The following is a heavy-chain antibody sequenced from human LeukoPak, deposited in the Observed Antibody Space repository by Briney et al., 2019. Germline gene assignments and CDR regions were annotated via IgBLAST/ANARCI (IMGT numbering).Heavy chain of an antibody. Sequence: ASVKLSCKASGYSFTSYYIHWVRQAPGQGLESMGIINPGGGSTSYAQKFQDRVTMTRDTSTSTVYMELNSLRSEDTAVYYCAKDLRWDHPGLDPWGQGTVASLSS. V-gene: IGHV1-46*01. J-gene: IGHJ5*02. CDR1: GYSFTSYY. CDR2: INPGGGST. D-gene: IGHD4-23*01. CDR3: AKDLRWDHPGLDP.